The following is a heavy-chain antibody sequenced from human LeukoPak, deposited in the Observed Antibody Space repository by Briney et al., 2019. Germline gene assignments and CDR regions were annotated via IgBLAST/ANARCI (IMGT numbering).Heavy chain of an antibody. CDR3: ARARSSTFSYSDY. Sequence: GRSLRLSCAASGLTFSYYGMHWVRQAPGKGLEWLAVIWSDGSTKYYADSAKGRFTISRDNSKNTLYLEMNSLRAEDTAVYFCARARSSTFSYSDYWGQGTLVTVSS. J-gene: IGHJ4*02. CDR1: GLTFSYYG. CDR2: IWSDGSTK. V-gene: IGHV3-33*01. D-gene: IGHD2-21*01.